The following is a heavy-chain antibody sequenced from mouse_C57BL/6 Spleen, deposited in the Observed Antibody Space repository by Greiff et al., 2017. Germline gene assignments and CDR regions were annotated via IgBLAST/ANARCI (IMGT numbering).Heavy chain of an antibody. Sequence: QVQLQQPGAELVMPGASVKLSCKASGYTFTSYWMHWVKQRPGQGLEWIGEIDPSDSYTNYNQKFKGKSTLTVDKSSSTAYMQLSSLTSEDSAVYYCARLAYYSNYGVNFEVWGTGTTVTVSS. J-gene: IGHJ1*03. V-gene: IGHV1-69*01. D-gene: IGHD2-5*01. CDR3: ARLAYYSNYGVNFEV. CDR1: GYTFTSYW. CDR2: IDPSDSYT.